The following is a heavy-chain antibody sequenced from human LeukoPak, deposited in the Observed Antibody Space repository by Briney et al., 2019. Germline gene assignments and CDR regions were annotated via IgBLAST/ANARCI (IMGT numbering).Heavy chain of an antibody. J-gene: IGHJ4*02. CDR2: ISWNSGSI. D-gene: IGHD3-10*01. CDR1: GFTFDDYA. CDR3: AKDTGSGSYYTPHPVFDY. Sequence: GGSPRFSCAASGFTFDDYAMHWVRQAPGKGLEWVSGISWNSGSIGYADSVKGRFTISRDNAKNSLYLQMNSLRAEDTALYYCAKDTGSGSYYTPHPVFDYWGQGTLVTVSS. V-gene: IGHV3-9*01.